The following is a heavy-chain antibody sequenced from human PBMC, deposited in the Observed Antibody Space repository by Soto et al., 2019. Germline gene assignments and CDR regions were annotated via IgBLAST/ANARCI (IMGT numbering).Heavy chain of an antibody. CDR2: ISSSSSYI. D-gene: IGHD2-8*01. CDR3: AREGMASIIDY. Sequence: EVQLVESGGGLVKPGGSLRLSCATSGFTFSSYSMNWVRQAPGKGLEWVSSISSSSSYIYYADSVKGRFTISRDNAKNSLYLQMNSLRAEDTAVYYCAREGMASIIDYWGQGTLVTVSS. J-gene: IGHJ4*02. CDR1: GFTFSSYS. V-gene: IGHV3-21*01.